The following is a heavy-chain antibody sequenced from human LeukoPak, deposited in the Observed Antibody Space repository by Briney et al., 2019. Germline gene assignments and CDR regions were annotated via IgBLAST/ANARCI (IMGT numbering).Heavy chain of an antibody. V-gene: IGHV4-59*01. CDR2: IYYSGST. Sequence: SETLSLTCTVSGGSISSYYWSWIRQPPGKGLEWIGYIYYSGSTNYNPSLNSRVTISVDTSKNQFSLKLSSVTAADTAVYYCARGDSAYDYFDYWGQGTLVTVSS. CDR3: ARGDSAYDYFDY. D-gene: IGHD5-12*01. J-gene: IGHJ4*02. CDR1: GGSISSYY.